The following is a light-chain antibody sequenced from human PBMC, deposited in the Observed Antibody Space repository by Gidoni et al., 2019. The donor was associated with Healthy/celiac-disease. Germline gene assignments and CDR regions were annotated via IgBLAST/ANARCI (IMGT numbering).Light chain of an antibody. CDR1: SSNIGSNT. J-gene: IGLJ3*02. CDR3: AAWDDSLNGWV. Sequence: QPVLTQPRSPPATPRQSVTISCSGSSSNIGSNTVSWYQQLPGTAPKLLIYSNNQRPSGVPDRFSGSKSGTSASLAISGLQSEDEADYYCAAWDDSLNGWVFGGGTKLTVL. CDR2: SNN. V-gene: IGLV1-44*01.